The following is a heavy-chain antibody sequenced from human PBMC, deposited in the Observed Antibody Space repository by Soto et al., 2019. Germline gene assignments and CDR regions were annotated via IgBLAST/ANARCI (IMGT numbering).Heavy chain of an antibody. CDR2: IKADGSER. CDR1: GFTFSNHW. J-gene: IGHJ4*02. D-gene: IGHD1-1*01. CDR3: ARDSGTSDY. Sequence: RFLILSCAASGFTFSNHWMCWVRQATGNWLEWVANIKADGSERYYVDSVKGRFTISRDNAKNSLYLQMHSLRAEDTAVYYCARDSGTSDYWGQETPVTLS. V-gene: IGHV3-7*01.